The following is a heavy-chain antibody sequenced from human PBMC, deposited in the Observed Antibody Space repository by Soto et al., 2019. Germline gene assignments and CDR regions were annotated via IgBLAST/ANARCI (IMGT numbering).Heavy chain of an antibody. CDR2: IDYRGTI. V-gene: IGHV4-39*02. CDR3: SRRAPEGFDP. CDR1: GGSIATSSYF. Sequence: ASETLSLTCTVSGGSIATSSYFWAWIRRPPGKGLEWIGSIDYRGTIYNNPSLKSRVTISVDTSKNHFSLKLDSVTAADTALYYCSRRAPEGFDPWGQGTLVTVPQ. J-gene: IGHJ5*02.